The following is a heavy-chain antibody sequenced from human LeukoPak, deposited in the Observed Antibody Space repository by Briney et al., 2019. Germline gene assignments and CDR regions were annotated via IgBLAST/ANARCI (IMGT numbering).Heavy chain of an antibody. Sequence: PGGSLRLSCAASGFTFSSYGMHWVRQTPGKGLEWVSVIYSGGSTDYADSVKGRFTISRDDSKNTLYLQMSSLRAEDTAVYYCARDGGSGWSSAFFDFWGQGTLVTVSS. CDR3: ARDGGSGWSSAFFDF. CDR2: IYSGGST. D-gene: IGHD6-19*01. V-gene: IGHV3-53*01. CDR1: GFTFSSYG. J-gene: IGHJ4*02.